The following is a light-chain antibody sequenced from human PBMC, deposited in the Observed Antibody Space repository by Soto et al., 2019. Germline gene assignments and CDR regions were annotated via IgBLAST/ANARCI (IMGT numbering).Light chain of an antibody. V-gene: IGKV3-15*01. CDR1: QSVSNN. CDR3: QQYNNWPRWT. J-gene: IGKJ1*01. CDR2: DAS. Sequence: ILMTQSPATLSVSPGERATLSCRASQSVSNNLAWYQQKPGQAPRLLIYDASTRATGIPARFSGSGSGTEFTLTISGLQSEDFAVDYCQQYNNWPRWTFGQGTKVEIK.